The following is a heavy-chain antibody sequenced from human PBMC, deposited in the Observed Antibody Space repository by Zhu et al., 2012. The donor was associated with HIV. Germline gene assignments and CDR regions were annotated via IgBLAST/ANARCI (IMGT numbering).Heavy chain of an antibody. CDR2: INHNGNT. D-gene: IGHD3-22*01. Sequence: QVQLQQWGAGLLKPSETLSLTCAVYGGSFSDYYWSWIRQPPGKGLEWIGEINHNGNTNYNPSLKSRVTISVDTSKNQFSLRLSSVTAADTAVYYCVRHLRPTRSYYDSGGYSRGGLLPVIGGQGTLVTVFS. V-gene: IGHV4-34*02. CDR1: GGSFSDYY. J-gene: IGHJ1*01. CDR3: VRHLRPTRSYYDSGGYSRGGLLPVI.